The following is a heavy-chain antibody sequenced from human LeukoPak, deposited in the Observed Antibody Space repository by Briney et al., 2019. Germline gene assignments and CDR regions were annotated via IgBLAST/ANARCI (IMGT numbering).Heavy chain of an antibody. CDR1: GGSISSGDYY. D-gene: IGHD3-3*01. V-gene: IGHV4-30-2*01. CDR2: IYHSGST. CDR3: ARGALEWLLLLDY. Sequence: SETLSLTCTVSGGSISSGDYYWSWIRQPPGKGLEWIGYIYHSGSTYYNPSLKSRVTISVDRSKNQFSLKLSSVTAADTAVYYCARGALEWLLLLDYWGQGTLVTVSS. J-gene: IGHJ4*02.